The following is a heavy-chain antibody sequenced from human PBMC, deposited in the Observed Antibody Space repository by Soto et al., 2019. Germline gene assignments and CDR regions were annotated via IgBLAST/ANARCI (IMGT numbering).Heavy chain of an antibody. CDR1: GFTFSSYG. D-gene: IGHD5-18*01. CDR3: AKEGYTAMAPDY. V-gene: IGHV3-30*18. CDR2: ISYDGSNK. J-gene: IGHJ4*02. Sequence: GGSLRLSCAASGFTFSSYGMHWVRQAPGKGLEWVAVISYDGSNKYYADSVKGRFTISRDNSKNTLYLQMNSLRAEDTAVYYCAKEGYTAMAPDYWGQGTLVTVSS.